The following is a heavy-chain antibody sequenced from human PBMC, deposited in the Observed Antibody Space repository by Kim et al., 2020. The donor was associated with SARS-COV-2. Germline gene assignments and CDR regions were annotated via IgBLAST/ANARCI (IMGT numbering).Heavy chain of an antibody. Sequence: ASVKVSCKASGYTFSNYGISWVRQAPGQGLEWMGWTSGYNGDTSYEQKFQGRVTMTTDTSTTTAYMELRSLRFDDTDVYYCARTPPVRAWFDPWGQGTLVTVSS. CDR1: GYTFSNYG. D-gene: IGHD1-1*01. CDR2: TSGYNGDT. CDR3: ARTPPVRAWFDP. J-gene: IGHJ5*02. V-gene: IGHV1-18*04.